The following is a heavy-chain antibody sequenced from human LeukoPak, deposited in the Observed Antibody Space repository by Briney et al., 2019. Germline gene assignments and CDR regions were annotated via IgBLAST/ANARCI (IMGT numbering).Heavy chain of an antibody. D-gene: IGHD3-10*01. CDR3: ARDVWFGELGFDY. Sequence: TSETLSLTCSVSGDSISSTDYYWGWIRQPPGKGLEWIGSIYYSGSTYYNPSLKSRVTISVDTSKNQFSLKLSSVTAADTAVYYCARDVWFGELGFDYWGQGTLVTVSS. V-gene: IGHV4-39*07. J-gene: IGHJ4*02. CDR2: IYYSGST. CDR1: GDSISSTDYY.